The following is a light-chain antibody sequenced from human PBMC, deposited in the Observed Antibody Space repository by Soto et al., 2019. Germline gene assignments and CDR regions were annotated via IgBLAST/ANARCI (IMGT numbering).Light chain of an antibody. Sequence: SVLTQYPSTVSLSTGVKPGRSRSTSQSVSSSYLAWYQQKPGQAPRLLIYGASSRATGIPDRFSVSVSGTAAYDIIIRFEPAGCTVYHCQQYGSSPLTFVVGTKVDIK. CDR1: QSVSSSY. CDR2: GAS. J-gene: IGKJ4*02. V-gene: IGKV3-20*01. CDR3: QQYGSSPLT.